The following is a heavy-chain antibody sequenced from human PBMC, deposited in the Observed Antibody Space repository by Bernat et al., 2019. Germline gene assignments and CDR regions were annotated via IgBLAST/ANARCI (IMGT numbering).Heavy chain of an antibody. V-gene: IGHV3-23*01. CDR1: GFTFSSYA. CDR3: AKDLWDILLTYGMDV. Sequence: EVQLLESGGGLVQPGGSLRLSCAASGFTFSSYAMSWVRQAPGKGLEWVSTIRGSDDTTYYADYVRVRFTISRANSKNTLYLQMNSLRAEDTAVYYCAKDLWDILLTYGMDVWGQGTTVTVSS. J-gene: IGHJ6*02. D-gene: IGHD2-8*01. CDR2: IRGSDDTT.